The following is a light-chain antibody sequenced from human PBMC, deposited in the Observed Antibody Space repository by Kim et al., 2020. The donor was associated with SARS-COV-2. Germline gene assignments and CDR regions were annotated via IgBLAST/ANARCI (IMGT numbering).Light chain of an antibody. CDR2: KAS. CDR3: QQYNSYSST. Sequence: ASVGDRVTITCRASQSISSWLAWYQQKPGKAPKLLIYKASSLESGVPSRFSGSGSGTEFTLTISSLQPDDFATYYCQQYNSYSSTFGQGTKVEIK. J-gene: IGKJ1*01. CDR1: QSISSW. V-gene: IGKV1-5*03.